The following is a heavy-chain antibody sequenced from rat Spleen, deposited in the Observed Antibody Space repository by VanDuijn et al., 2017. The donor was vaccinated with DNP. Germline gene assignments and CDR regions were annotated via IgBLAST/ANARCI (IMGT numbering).Heavy chain of an antibody. CDR3: SRVLYNGYQRHYWSFDF. V-gene: IGHV2S12*01. CDR1: GFLLTSYG. J-gene: IGHJ1*01. CDR2: ISSGGST. Sequence: QVQLKESGPGLVQPSQTLSLTCTVSGFLLTSYGVSWVRQSPGKGLEWIAAISSGGSTYYNSPLKSRLSISRDTSKSQVFLKMNSLQTEDTAIYFCSRVLYNGYQRHYWSFDFWGPGTMVTVSS. D-gene: IGHD1-6*01.